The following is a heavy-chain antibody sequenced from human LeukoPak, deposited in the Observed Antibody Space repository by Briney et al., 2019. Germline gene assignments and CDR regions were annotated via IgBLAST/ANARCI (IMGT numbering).Heavy chain of an antibody. CDR1: GFTFSDYY. CDR2: ISSSGSTI. J-gene: IGHJ4*02. V-gene: IGHV3-11*01. CDR3: ASPGRYCSGGSCYSGDYGDYLDW. Sequence: GGSLRLSCAASGFTFSDYYMSWIRQAPGKGLEWVSYISSSGSTIYYADSVKGRFTISRDNAKNSLYLQMNSLRAEDTAVYYCASPGRYCSGGSCYSGDYGDYLDWWGQGTLVTVSS. D-gene: IGHD2-15*01.